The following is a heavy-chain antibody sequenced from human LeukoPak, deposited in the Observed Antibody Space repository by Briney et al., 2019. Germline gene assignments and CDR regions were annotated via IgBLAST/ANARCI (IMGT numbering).Heavy chain of an antibody. Sequence: SETLSLTCTVSGDSISLYYWSWIRQPPGKGLEWIGYIYYTGSTKSNPSLKSRVTISVDTSKKQFSLNLSSVTAADTAVYYCARRLPGGDDGAFDIWGQGTMVTVSS. CDR3: ARRLPGGDDGAFDI. D-gene: IGHD2-21*02. CDR2: IYYTGST. V-gene: IGHV4-59*01. CDR1: GDSISLYY. J-gene: IGHJ3*02.